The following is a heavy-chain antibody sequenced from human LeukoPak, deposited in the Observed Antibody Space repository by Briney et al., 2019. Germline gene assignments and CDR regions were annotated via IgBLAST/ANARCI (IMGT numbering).Heavy chain of an antibody. CDR1: GGTFSSYA. D-gene: IGHD5-18*01. CDR2: IIPIFGTA. Sequence: GSSVKVSCKASGGTFSSYAISWVRQAPGQGLEWMGGIIPIFGTANYAQKFQGRVTITADESTSTAYMELSSLRSEGTAVYYCARDPRKRGYSYGRPGYYGMDVWGQGTTVTVSS. CDR3: ARDPRKRGYSYGRPGYYGMDV. V-gene: IGHV1-69*01. J-gene: IGHJ6*02.